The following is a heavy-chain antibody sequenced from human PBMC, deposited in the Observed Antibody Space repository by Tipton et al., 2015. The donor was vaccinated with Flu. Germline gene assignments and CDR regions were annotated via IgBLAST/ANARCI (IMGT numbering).Heavy chain of an antibody. CDR3: ARDHPPSITVLGEITDYFGMGV. V-gene: IGHV3-11*01. J-gene: IGHJ6*02. CDR1: GFTFSVYY. D-gene: IGHD3-3*01. Sequence: GSLRLSCAASGFTFSVYYLSWIRQAPGKGLEWLSHISSSGSTINYADSVKGRFTISRDNAKNSLYLQVNSLRVEDTAEYYCARDHPPSITVLGEITDYFGMGVGGQGTTMTVSS. CDR2: ISSSGSTI.